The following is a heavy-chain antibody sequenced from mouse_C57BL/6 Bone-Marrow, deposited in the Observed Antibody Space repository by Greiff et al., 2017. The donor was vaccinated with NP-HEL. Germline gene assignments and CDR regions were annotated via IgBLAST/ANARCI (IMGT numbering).Heavy chain of an antibody. CDR3: ARDPLGSFDY. J-gene: IGHJ2*01. D-gene: IGHD1-2*01. CDR2: ISDGGSYT. Sequence: EVHLVESGGGLVKPGGSLKLSCAASGFTFSSYAMSWVRQTPEKRLEWVATISDGGSYTYYPDNVKGRFTISRDNAKNNLYLQMSHLKSEDTARYYCARDPLGSFDYWGQGTTLTVSS. V-gene: IGHV5-4*01. CDR1: GFTFSSYA.